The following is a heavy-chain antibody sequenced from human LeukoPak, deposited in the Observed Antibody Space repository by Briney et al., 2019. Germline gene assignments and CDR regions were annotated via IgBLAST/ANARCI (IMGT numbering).Heavy chain of an antibody. CDR3: ASHPSYSSGWYSL. Sequence: SETLSLTCTVFGGSISSSSYYWGWIRQPPGKGLEWIGSIYYSGSTYYNPSLKSRVTISVDTSKNQFSLKLSSVTAADTAVYYCASHPSYSSGWYSLWGQGTLVTVSS. D-gene: IGHD6-19*01. CDR2: IYYSGST. CDR1: GGSISSSSYY. V-gene: IGHV4-39*01. J-gene: IGHJ4*02.